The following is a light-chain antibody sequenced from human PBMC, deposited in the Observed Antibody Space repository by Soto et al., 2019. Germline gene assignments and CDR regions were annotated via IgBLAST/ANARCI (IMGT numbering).Light chain of an antibody. J-gene: IGLJ1*01. CDR2: RNN. CDR1: SSNIGSNS. V-gene: IGLV1-47*01. CDR3: AAWDDSLSGRYV. Sequence: QSVLTQPPSASGTPGQRVTISCSGSSSNIGSNSVYWFQQLPGTAPKLLIYRNNERPSGVPDRFSGSKSGTSASLAISGLRSEDEADYYCAAWDDSLSGRYVFGTGTKLTVL.